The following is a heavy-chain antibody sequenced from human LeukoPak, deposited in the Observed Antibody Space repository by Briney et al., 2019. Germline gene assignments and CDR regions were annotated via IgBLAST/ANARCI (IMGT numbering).Heavy chain of an antibody. D-gene: IGHD3-22*01. J-gene: IGHJ4*02. Sequence: ASVKVSCKASGYTFTSYDINWVRQATGQGLEWMGWMNPNSGNTGYAQKFQGRVTMTRNTSISTAYMELSSLRSEDTAVYYCARGPPHYYYDSSGYYYFDYWGQGTLVTVSS. CDR2: MNPNSGNT. CDR3: ARGPPHYYYDSSGYYYFDY. V-gene: IGHV1-8*01. CDR1: GYTFTSYD.